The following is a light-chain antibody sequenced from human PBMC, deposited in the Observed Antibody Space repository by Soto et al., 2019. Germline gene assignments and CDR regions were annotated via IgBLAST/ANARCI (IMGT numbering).Light chain of an antibody. V-gene: IGLV1-47*01. CDR2: RSD. J-gene: IGLJ7*01. Sequence: QSVLTQPPSASGTPGQRVTISCSGSSSNIETNYVYWYQQLPGAAPKLLIYRSDQRPSGVPDRFSGSKSGTSASLAISGLRSEDEADYYCAAWDDSLSGPVFGGGTQLTVL. CDR3: AAWDDSLSGPV. CDR1: SSNIETNY.